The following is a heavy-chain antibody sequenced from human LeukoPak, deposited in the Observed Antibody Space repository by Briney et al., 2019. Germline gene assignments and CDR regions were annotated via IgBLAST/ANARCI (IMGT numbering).Heavy chain of an antibody. CDR1: GYTFTGYY. V-gene: IGHV1-2*02. J-gene: IGHJ4*02. D-gene: IGHD4-17*01. CDR3: ARDRVTTNTPYFGY. Sequence: ASVKVPCKASGYTFTGYYMHWVRQAPGQGLEWMGWINLNSGGTNYAQKFQGRVTMTRDTSISTAYMELSRLRSDDTAVYYCARDRVTTNTPYFGYWGQGTLVTVSS. CDR2: INLNSGGT.